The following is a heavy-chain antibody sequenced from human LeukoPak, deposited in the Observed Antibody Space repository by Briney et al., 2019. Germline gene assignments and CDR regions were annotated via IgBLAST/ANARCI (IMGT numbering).Heavy chain of an antibody. V-gene: IGHV4-34*01. CDR3: ARGPNYDFWSGYYTSVPEVPLDY. J-gene: IGHJ4*02. CDR2: INYSGST. Sequence: SETLPLTCAVYGGSFSGYYWSWNRQPPGKGLEWIGEINYSGSTNYNPSLRSRVTISVDTSKNQFSLKLSSVTAADTAVYYCARGPNYDFWSGYYTSVPEVPLDYWGQGTLVTVSS. D-gene: IGHD3-3*01. CDR1: GGSFSGYY.